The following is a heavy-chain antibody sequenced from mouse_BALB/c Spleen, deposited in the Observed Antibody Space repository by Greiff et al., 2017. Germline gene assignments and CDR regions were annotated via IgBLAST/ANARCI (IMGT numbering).Heavy chain of an antibody. D-gene: IGHD1-1*01. CDR1: GFSLTSYG. CDR2: IWAGGST. Sequence: VMLVESGPGLVAPSQSLSITCTVSGFSLTSYGVHWVRQPPGKGLEWLGVIWAGGSTNYNSALMSRLSISKDNSKSQVFLKMNSLQTDDTAMYYCARDHYYGSSYGYFDVWGAGTTVTVSS. CDR3: ARDHYYGSSYGYFDV. V-gene: IGHV2-9*02. J-gene: IGHJ1*01.